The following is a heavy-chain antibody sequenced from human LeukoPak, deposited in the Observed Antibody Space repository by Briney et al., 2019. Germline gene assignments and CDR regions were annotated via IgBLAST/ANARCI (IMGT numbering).Heavy chain of an antibody. CDR2: ISAYNGNT. D-gene: IGHD5-12*01. V-gene: IGHV1-18*01. CDR3: AVSGCDLREGYYFDY. Sequence: ASVKVSCKASGYTFTSYGISWVRQAPGQGLEWMGWISAYNGNTNYAQKLQGRVTMTTDTSTSTAYMELRSLRSDDTAVYYCAVSGCDLREGYYFDYWGQGTLVTVSS. J-gene: IGHJ4*02. CDR1: GYTFTSYG.